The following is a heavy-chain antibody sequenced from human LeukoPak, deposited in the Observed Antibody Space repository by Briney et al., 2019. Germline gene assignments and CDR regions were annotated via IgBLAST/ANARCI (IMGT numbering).Heavy chain of an antibody. J-gene: IGHJ4*02. CDR1: GFTFSSYG. CDR3: AKDLYYDSSGYQFDY. D-gene: IGHD3-22*01. V-gene: IGHV3-23*01. Sequence: PGGSLRLSCAASGFTFSSYGMSWVRQAPGKGLEWVSAISGSGGSTYYADSVKGRFTISRDNSKNTLYLQMNSLRADDTAVYYCAKDLYYDSSGYQFDYWGQGTLVTVSS. CDR2: ISGSGGST.